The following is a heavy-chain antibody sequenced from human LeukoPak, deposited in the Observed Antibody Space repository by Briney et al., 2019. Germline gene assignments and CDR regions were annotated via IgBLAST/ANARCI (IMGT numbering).Heavy chain of an antibody. CDR2: IKQDGSER. CDR3: AKTAGIAAAADFDY. J-gene: IGHJ4*02. CDR1: GFTFSSYW. D-gene: IGHD6-13*01. Sequence: GGSLRLSCAASGFTFSSYWMSWVRQAPGKGLEWVANIKQDGSERYYVDSVKGRFPISRDNAKNTLYLQMNSLRAEDTAVYYCAKTAGIAAAADFDYWGQGTLVTVSS. V-gene: IGHV3-7*03.